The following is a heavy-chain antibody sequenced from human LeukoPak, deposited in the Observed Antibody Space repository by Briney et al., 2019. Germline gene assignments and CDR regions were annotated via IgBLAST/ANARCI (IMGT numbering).Heavy chain of an antibody. Sequence: GRSLGLSCAASGFTFSSYAMHWVRQAPGKGLEWVAVISYDGSNKYYADSVKGRFTISRDNSKNTLYLQMNSLRAEDTAVYYCARVPLGDSSGWTTVTRYYYYYYGMDVWGQGTTVTVSS. CDR1: GFTFSSYA. CDR2: ISYDGSNK. CDR3: ARVPLGDSSGWTTVTRYYYYYYGMDV. J-gene: IGHJ6*02. D-gene: IGHD6-19*01. V-gene: IGHV3-30-3*01.